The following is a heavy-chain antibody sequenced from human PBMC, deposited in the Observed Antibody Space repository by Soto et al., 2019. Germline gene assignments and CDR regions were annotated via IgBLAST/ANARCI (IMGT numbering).Heavy chain of an antibody. CDR1: GFTFSSYS. D-gene: IGHD4-17*01. CDR3: ARSRDNDYGEYWYFDL. CDR2: ISSSSSTI. V-gene: IGHV3-48*02. J-gene: IGHJ2*01. Sequence: VQLVESGGGLVQPGGSLRLSCAASGFTFSSYSMNWVRQAPGKGLEWVSYISSSSSTIYYADSVKGRFTISRDNAKNSLYLQMNSLRDEDTAVYYCARSRDNDYGEYWYFDLWGRGTLVTVSS.